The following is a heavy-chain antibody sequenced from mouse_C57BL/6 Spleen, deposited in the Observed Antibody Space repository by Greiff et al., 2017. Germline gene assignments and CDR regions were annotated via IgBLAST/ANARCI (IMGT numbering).Heavy chain of an antibody. Sequence: VQLQQSGPELVKPGASVKISCKASGYTFTDYYMNWVKQSHGKSLEWIGDINPNNGGTSYNQKFKGKATLTVDKSSSTAYMELRSLTSEDSAVYYCARSGSGPFAYWGQGTLVTVSA. V-gene: IGHV1-26*01. CDR1: GYTFTDYY. D-gene: IGHD3-2*02. CDR2: INPNNGGT. CDR3: ARSGSGPFAY. J-gene: IGHJ3*01.